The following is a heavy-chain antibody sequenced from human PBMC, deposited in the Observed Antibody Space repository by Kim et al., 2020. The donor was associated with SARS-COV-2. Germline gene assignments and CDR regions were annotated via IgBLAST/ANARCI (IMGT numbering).Heavy chain of an antibody. D-gene: IGHD2-2*01. J-gene: IGHJ6*03. CDR2: IWYDGSNK. CDR3: ARDRYCSSTSCFIARYMDV. V-gene: IGHV3-33*01. CDR1: GFTFSSYG. Sequence: GGSLRLSCAASGFTFSSYGMHWVRQAPGKGLEWVAVIWYDGSNKYYADSVKGRFTISRDNSKNTLYLQMNSRRAEDTAVYYCARDRYCSSTSCFIARYMDVWGKGTTVTVSS.